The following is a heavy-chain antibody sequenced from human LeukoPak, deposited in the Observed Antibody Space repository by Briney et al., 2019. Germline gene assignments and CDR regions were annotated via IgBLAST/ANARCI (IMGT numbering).Heavy chain of an antibody. CDR1: GFTFSSYG. V-gene: IGHV3-30*03. CDR2: ISYDGSNK. CDR3: ASVLSYYYDSSGYYGDY. J-gene: IGHJ4*02. D-gene: IGHD3-22*01. Sequence: GGSLRLSCAASGFTFSSYGMHWVRQAPGKGLEWVAVISYDGSNKYYADSVKGRFTISRDNSKNTLYLQMNSLRAEDTAVYYCASVLSYYYDSSGYYGDYWGQGTLVTVSS.